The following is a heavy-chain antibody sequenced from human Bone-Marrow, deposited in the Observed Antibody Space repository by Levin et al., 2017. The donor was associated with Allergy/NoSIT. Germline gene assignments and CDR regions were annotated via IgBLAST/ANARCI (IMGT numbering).Heavy chain of an antibody. D-gene: IGHD3-22*01. J-gene: IGHJ3*02. V-gene: IGHV4-59*01. CDR2: IYYSGST. Sequence: PSETLSLTCTVSGGSISSYYWSWIRQPPGKGLEWIGYIYYSGSTNYNPSLKSRVTISVDTSKNQFSLKLSSVTAADTAVYYCARFDSSGYYLRDAFDIWGQGTMVTVSS. CDR3: ARFDSSGYYLRDAFDI. CDR1: GGSISSYY.